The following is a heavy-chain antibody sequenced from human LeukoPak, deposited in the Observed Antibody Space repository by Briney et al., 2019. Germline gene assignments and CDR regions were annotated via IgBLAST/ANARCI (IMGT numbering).Heavy chain of an antibody. CDR2: FDPEDGET. CDR1: GYTLTELS. V-gene: IGHV1-24*01. J-gene: IGHJ4*02. CDR3: ATFWQWLVR. Sequence: ASVKVSCKVSGYTLTELSMHWVRQAPGKGLEWMGGFDPEDGETIYAQKFQGRVTMTEGTSTDTAYMELSSLRSEDTAVYYCATFWQWLVRWGQGTLVTVSS. D-gene: IGHD6-19*01.